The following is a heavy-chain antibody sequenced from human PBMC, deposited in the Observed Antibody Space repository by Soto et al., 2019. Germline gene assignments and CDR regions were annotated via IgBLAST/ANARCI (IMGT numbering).Heavy chain of an antibody. CDR1: GYTFTGYY. CDR3: ARELQGTGYGDYVVNARPFDI. CDR2: INPNSGGT. V-gene: IGHV1-2*04. D-gene: IGHD4-17*01. Sequence: ASVKVSCKASGYTFTGYYMHWVRQAPGQGLEWMGWINPNSGGTNYAQKFQGWVTMTRDTSISTAYMELSRLRSDDTAVYYCARELQGTGYGDYVVNARPFDIWGQGTMVTVSS. J-gene: IGHJ3*02.